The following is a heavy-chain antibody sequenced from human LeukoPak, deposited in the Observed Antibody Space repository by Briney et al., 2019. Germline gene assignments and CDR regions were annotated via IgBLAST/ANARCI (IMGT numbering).Heavy chain of an antibody. Sequence: GGSLRLSCAASRFTFSSYWMHWLRQAPGKGLVWVSRINSVGTSKTYADSVKGRFTISRDNAKNTLYLQMNSLRAEDTAVYYCARDYEQWRYFDNWGQGTLVTVSS. J-gene: IGHJ4*02. CDR1: RFTFSSYW. CDR3: ARDYEQWRYFDN. D-gene: IGHD6-19*01. CDR2: INSVGTSK. V-gene: IGHV3-74*01.